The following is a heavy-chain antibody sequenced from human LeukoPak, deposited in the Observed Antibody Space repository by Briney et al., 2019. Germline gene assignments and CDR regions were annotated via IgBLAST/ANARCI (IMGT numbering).Heavy chain of an antibody. J-gene: IGHJ3*02. CDR3: ARSGSGSYRDAFDI. V-gene: IGHV4-59*01. D-gene: IGHD1-26*01. CDR2: IYFSGNT. Sequence: PSETLSLTCTVSGGSISSYYWSWIRQPPGKGLEWIGYIYFSGNTNYNPSLKSRVTISVDTSKNRFSLKLTSVTAADTAVYYCARSGSGSYRDAFDIWGQGTMVTVSS. CDR1: GGSISSYY.